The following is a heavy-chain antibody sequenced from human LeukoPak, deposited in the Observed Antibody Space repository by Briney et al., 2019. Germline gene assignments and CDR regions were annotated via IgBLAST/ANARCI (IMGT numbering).Heavy chain of an antibody. CDR1: GFTFSTYV. CDR2: ISSNGDNT. V-gene: IGHV3-64D*06. Sequence: PGGSLRLSCSVSGFTFSTYVMHWVRQAPGKGLEYASAISSNGDNTYYADSVEGRFTISRDNSKNTLYLQMSSLRADDTAVYYCVRGTGYWGQGTLVTVSS. CDR3: VRGTGY. J-gene: IGHJ4*02.